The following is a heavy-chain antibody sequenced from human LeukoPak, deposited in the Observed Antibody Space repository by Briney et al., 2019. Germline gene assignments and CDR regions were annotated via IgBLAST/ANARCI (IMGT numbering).Heavy chain of an antibody. CDR1: RFTFSSYA. CDR2: ISGSGGST. Sequence: GGSLRLSCAASRFTFSSYAMSWVRQAPGKGLEWVSAISGSGGSTYYADSVKGRFTISRDNSKNTLYLQMNSLRAEDTAVYYCAKVARIAVAGTDYYYGMDVWGQGTTVTVSS. V-gene: IGHV3-23*01. D-gene: IGHD6-19*01. J-gene: IGHJ6*02. CDR3: AKVARIAVAGTDYYYGMDV.